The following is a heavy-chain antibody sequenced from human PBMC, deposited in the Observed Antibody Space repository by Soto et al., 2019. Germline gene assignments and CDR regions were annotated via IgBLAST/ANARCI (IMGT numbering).Heavy chain of an antibody. J-gene: IGHJ4*02. CDR1: GFTFSSYA. D-gene: IGHD6-25*01. Sequence: EVQLLESGGGLVQPGRSLRLSCAASGFTFSSYAMSWVRQAPGKGLEWVAAISGRGGTTYYAASVKGRFTISRDNSKNTLFLQRNSLRAEDTAVYYCAKFFVETGGSSGWPWTFHYWGQGTLVTVSS. V-gene: IGHV3-23*01. CDR3: AKFFVETGGSSGWPWTFHY. CDR2: ISGRGGTT.